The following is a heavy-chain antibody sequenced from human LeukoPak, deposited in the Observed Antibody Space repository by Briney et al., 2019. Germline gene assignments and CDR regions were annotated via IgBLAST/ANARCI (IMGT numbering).Heavy chain of an antibody. D-gene: IGHD3-3*01. Sequence: SETLSLTCAVYGGSFSGYYWSWIRQPPGKGLEWIGEINHSGSTNYNPSLKSRVTISVDTSKNQFSLKLSSVTAADTAVYYCARDVPGLRFLEWLPNWFDPWGQGTLVTVSS. CDR2: INHSGST. CDR3: ARDVPGLRFLEWLPNWFDP. J-gene: IGHJ5*02. CDR1: GGSFSGYY. V-gene: IGHV4-34*01.